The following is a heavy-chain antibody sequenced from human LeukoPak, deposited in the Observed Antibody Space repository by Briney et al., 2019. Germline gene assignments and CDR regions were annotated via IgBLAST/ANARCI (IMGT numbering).Heavy chain of an antibody. V-gene: IGHV3-53*01. D-gene: IGHD2-15*01. Sequence: GGSLRLSCAASGFTVSSNYMSWVRQGPGKGLEWVSVIYSCGSTYYADSVKGRFTISRDNSKNTLYLQMNSLRAEDTAGYYCARDPGPVGYCSGGSCYGYWGQGTLVTVSS. J-gene: IGHJ4*02. CDR3: ARDPGPVGYCSGGSCYGY. CDR2: IYSCGST. CDR1: GFTVSSNY.